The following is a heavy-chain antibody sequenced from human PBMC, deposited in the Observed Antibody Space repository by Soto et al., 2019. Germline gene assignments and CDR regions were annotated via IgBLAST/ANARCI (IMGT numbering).Heavy chain of an antibody. CDR2: ISSSSSTI. CDR3: AREHAVELSSPDY. Sequence: GGSLRLSCAASGFTFSSYSMNWVRQAPGKGLEWVSYISSSSSTIYYADSVKGRFTISRDNAKNSLYLQMNSLRAEDTAVYYCAREHAVELSSPDYWGQGTLVTVSS. V-gene: IGHV3-48*01. D-gene: IGHD1-7*01. CDR1: GFTFSSYS. J-gene: IGHJ4*02.